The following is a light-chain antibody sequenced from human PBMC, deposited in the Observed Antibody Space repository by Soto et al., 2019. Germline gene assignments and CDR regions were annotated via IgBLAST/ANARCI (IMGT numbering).Light chain of an antibody. CDR1: QSVSNSF. V-gene: IGKV3-20*01. CDR2: GAS. CDR3: QQCGSSPWT. Sequence: EIVLTQSPGTLSLSPGERATLSCRASQSVSNSFLAWFQQKPGQAPMLLIHGASSRATGIPKRFSGGGSGKDFTLTISRLDAEDFAVYYCQQCGSSPWTFGEGTKVEIK. J-gene: IGKJ1*01.